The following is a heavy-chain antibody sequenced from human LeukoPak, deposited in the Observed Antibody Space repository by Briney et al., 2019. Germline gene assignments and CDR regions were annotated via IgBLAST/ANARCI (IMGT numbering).Heavy chain of an antibody. J-gene: IGHJ2*01. D-gene: IGHD6-13*01. CDR2: VYYSGST. Sequence: SETLSLTCTVSGGSISSYYWQWIRQPPGNRQEWIGYVYYSGSTDYNPSLKSRVTISVDTSKNQFSLKLTSVTAADTAVYYCARGEPRIARPGAPPFDLWGRGTLVTVSS. V-gene: IGHV4-59*01. CDR3: ARGEPRIARPGAPPFDL. CDR1: GGSISSYY.